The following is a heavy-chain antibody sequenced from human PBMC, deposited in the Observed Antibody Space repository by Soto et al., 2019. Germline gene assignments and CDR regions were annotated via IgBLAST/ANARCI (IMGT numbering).Heavy chain of an antibody. V-gene: IGHV4-4*02. J-gene: IGHJ4*02. D-gene: IGHD6-25*01. CDR1: GGSFTSNNW. Sequence: PSETLSLTGAVSGGSFTSNNWWTWVRQPPGQGLEWIGEIYRTGSTNYNPSLKSRVTISLDTSTNHFSLKLMSVTAADTAVYFCSSVVAGAPRHSGFDSWGQGTRVTVSS. CDR3: SSVVAGAPRHSGFDS. CDR2: IYRTGST.